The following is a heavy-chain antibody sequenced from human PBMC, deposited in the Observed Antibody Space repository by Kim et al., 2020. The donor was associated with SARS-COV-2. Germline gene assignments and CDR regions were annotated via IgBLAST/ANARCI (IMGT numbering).Heavy chain of an antibody. V-gene: IGHV3-53*01. Sequence: GGSLRLSCAASDFTVSTHYMNWVRQAPGKGLAWISVIYRGDGSTYIADSVKGRFTISRDNSKNTVYLQLNSLRVEDTAVYYCGRDPGFRNGMDVWGQGTTVTVSS. CDR3: GRDPGFRNGMDV. J-gene: IGHJ6*02. CDR1: DFTVSTHY. D-gene: IGHD3-10*01. CDR2: IYRGDGST.